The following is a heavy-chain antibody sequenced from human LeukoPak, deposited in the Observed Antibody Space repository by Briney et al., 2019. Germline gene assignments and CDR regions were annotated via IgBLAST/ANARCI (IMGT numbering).Heavy chain of an antibody. CDR1: GGSIRSGGYY. V-gene: IGHV4-30-2*01. CDR3: ARGAGSEYCSSTSCYAGPYNWFDP. CDR2: IYHTGST. Sequence: PSETLSLTCTVSGGSIRSGGYYWSWIRQPPGKGLEWIGYIYHTGSTYYNPSLKSRVTISVDTSKNQFSLKLSSVTAADTAVYYCARGAGSEYCSSTSCYAGPYNWFDPWGQGTLVTVSS. J-gene: IGHJ5*02. D-gene: IGHD2-2*01.